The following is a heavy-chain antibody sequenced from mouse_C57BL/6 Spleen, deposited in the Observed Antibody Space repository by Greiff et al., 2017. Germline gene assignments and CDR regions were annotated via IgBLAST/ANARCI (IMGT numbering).Heavy chain of an antibody. CDR3: ARSWDVYCDY. J-gene: IGHJ2*01. D-gene: IGHD4-1*01. Sequence: VQLQESGAELVRPGASVKLSCKASGYTFTDYYINWVKQRPGQGLEWIARIYPGSGNTYYNEKFKGKATLTAEKSSSTAYMQLSSLTSEDSAVYFCARSWDVYCDYWGQGTTLTVSS. V-gene: IGHV1-76*01. CDR1: GYTFTDYY. CDR2: IYPGSGNT.